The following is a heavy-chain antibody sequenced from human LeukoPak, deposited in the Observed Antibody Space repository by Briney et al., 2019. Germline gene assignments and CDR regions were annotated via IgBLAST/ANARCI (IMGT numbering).Heavy chain of an antibody. D-gene: IGHD6-13*01. J-gene: IGHJ4*02. Sequence: SETLSLTCTVSGGSISDAAYYWSWIRQYPGEGLEWIGYIYYSGSTSYNPSLKSRVTISLDTSKNQFSLKLNSVTAADTAVYYCARYIAAAQNYYLDYWGQGTLVTVSS. V-gene: IGHV4-30-4*01. CDR2: IYYSGST. CDR3: ARYIAAAQNYYLDY. CDR1: GGSISDAAYY.